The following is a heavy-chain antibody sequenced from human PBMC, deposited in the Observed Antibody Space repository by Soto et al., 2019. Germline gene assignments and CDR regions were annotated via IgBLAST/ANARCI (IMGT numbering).Heavy chain of an antibody. V-gene: IGHV5-51*01. CDR3: EREGYYDSGDYFPFDS. CDR1: GYSFTSYW. J-gene: IGHJ4*02. Sequence: ESLKISCKGSGYSFTSYWIAWVRQLPGKGLEWMGIIYPGDSDTRHSPAFQGQVTFSVDKSTSTAHLQWSSLKASDTAMYYCEREGYYDSGDYFPFDSWGQGTLVTVSS. D-gene: IGHD3-22*01. CDR2: IYPGDSDT.